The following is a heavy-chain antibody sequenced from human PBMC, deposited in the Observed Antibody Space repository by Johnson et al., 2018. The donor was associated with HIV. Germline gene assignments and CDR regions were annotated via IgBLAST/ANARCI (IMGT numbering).Heavy chain of an antibody. CDR1: GFTFSSYG. CDR3: ARDRGGYSYGYDSDAFDI. CDR2: IWYDGSNK. Sequence: QEQLVESGGGVVQPGRSLRLSCAASGFTFSSYGMHWVRQAPGKGLEWVAVIWYDGSNKYYADSVKGRFTISRDNSKNTLYLQMNSRRAEDTAVYYCARDRGGYSYGYDSDAFDIWGQGTMVTVSS. J-gene: IGHJ3*02. V-gene: IGHV3-33*01. D-gene: IGHD5-18*01.